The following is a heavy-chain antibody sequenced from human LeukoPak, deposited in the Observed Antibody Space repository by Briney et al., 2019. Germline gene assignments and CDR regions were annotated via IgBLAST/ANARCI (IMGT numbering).Heavy chain of an antibody. Sequence: PGGSLRLSCAASGFTFSSYWMHWVRQAPGKGLGWVSRIKSDGKTNYADSVKGRFTISRDNAKNTASLQMNSLRAEDTGVYYCARAPSEIGGYYPEYFRHWGQGTLVTVSS. J-gene: IGHJ1*01. V-gene: IGHV3-74*01. CDR1: GFTFSSYW. CDR3: ARAPSEIGGYYPEYFRH. CDR2: IKSDGKT. D-gene: IGHD3-22*01.